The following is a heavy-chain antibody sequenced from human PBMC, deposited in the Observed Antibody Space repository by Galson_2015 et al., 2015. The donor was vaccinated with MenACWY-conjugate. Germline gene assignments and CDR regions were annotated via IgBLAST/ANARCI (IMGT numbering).Heavy chain of an antibody. Sequence: QSGAEVKKPGESLKISCKGSGYSFTSYWIGWVRQMPGKGLEWMGIIYPGESDTRYSPSFQGQVTISADKSISTAYLQWSSLKASDTAMYYCARSGASSWFRLGQDFDYWGQGTLVTVSS. CDR3: ARSGASSWFRLGQDFDY. CDR2: IYPGESDT. J-gene: IGHJ4*02. V-gene: IGHV5-51*01. CDR1: GYSFTSYW. D-gene: IGHD6-13*01.